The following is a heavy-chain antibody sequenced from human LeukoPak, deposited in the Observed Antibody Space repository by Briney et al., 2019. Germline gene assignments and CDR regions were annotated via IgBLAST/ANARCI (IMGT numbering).Heavy chain of an antibody. CDR3: ATGGWLQPFDF. CDR1: GSAFSSYE. CDR2: ISSSGHTI. D-gene: IGHD5-24*01. Sequence: GGSLRLSCTASGSAFSSYEMNWGRQAPGKGLEWVSYISSSGHTIYYADSVKGRFTISRDNAKNSLYLQMNSLRAEDTAVYYYATGGWLQPFDFWGHGILVSVSS. J-gene: IGHJ4*03. V-gene: IGHV3-48*03.